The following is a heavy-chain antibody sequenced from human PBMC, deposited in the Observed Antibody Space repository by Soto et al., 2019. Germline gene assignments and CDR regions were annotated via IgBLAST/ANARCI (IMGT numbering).Heavy chain of an antibody. V-gene: IGHV1-46*03. D-gene: IGHD3-10*01. J-gene: IGHJ5*02. CDR3: ASITMVRGVQDWVDP. Sequence: ASLKVSCQASGYTFTIYYMHWVLQAPGQGLEWMGIIDPSGGSTSYAQKFQGRVTMTRDTSTSTVYMELSSLRSEDTAVYYCASITMVRGVQDWVDPWGQGALVTVS. CDR2: IDPSGGST. CDR1: GYTFTIYY.